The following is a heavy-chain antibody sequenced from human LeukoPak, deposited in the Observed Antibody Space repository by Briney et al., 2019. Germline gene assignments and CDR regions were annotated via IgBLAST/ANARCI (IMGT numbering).Heavy chain of an antibody. V-gene: IGHV3-30*18. CDR3: AKDRLELLSGLDY. J-gene: IGHJ4*02. CDR2: IPYDGSNK. D-gene: IGHD1-26*01. CDR1: GFTFSSYG. Sequence: PGGSLRLSCAASGFTFSSYGMHWVRQAPGKGLEWVAVIPYDGSNKYYADSVKGRFTISRDNSKNTLYLQMNSLRAEDTAVYYCAKDRLELLSGLDYWGQGTLVTVSS.